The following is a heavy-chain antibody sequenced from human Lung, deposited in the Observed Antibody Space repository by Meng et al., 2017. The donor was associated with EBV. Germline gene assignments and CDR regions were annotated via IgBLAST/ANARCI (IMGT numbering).Heavy chain of an antibody. D-gene: IGHD6-19*01. CDR1: GGSISSSNW. CDR2: IYHSGST. Sequence: QVRLQGSGPGLVKPSGTLSLTCAVSGGSISSSNWWSWVRQPPGKGLEWIGEIYHSGSTNYNPSLKSRATISVDKSKNQFSLKLSSVTAADTAVYYCARGGSSGWYWGQGTLVTVSS. V-gene: IGHV4-4*02. J-gene: IGHJ4*02. CDR3: ARGGSSGWY.